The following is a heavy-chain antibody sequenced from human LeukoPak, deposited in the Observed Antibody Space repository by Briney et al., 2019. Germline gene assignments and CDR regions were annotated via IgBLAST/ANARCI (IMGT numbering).Heavy chain of an antibody. CDR3: ATSNGHLLY. CDR1: GFTFSIYS. J-gene: IGHJ4*02. CDR2: ITGSSDTI. Sequence: PGGSLRLSCAASGFTFSIYSVNWVRQAPGMGLEWVSYITGSSDTINYADSVKGRFTISRDNAKNSLYLQMNGLRAEDTAVYYCATSNGHLLYWGQGTLVTVSS. D-gene: IGHD2-8*01. V-gene: IGHV3-48*04.